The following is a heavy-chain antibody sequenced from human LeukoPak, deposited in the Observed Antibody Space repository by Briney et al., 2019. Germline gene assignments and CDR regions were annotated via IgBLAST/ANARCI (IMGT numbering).Heavy chain of an antibody. CDR2: IYHSGST. D-gene: IGHD3-9*01. CDR1: GGSISSGGYS. Sequence: PSETLSLTCAVSGGSISSGGYSWSWIRQPPGKGLEWIGYIYHSGSTYYNPSLMSRVTISVDTSKNQFSLKLSSVTAADTAVYYCARLVILTGYYPSIYYFDYWGQGTLVTVSS. V-gene: IGHV4-30-2*02. CDR3: ARLVILTGYYPSIYYFDY. J-gene: IGHJ4*02.